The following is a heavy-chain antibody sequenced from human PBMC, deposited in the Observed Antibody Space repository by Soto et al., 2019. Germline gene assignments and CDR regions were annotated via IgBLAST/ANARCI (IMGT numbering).Heavy chain of an antibody. V-gene: IGHV4-34*01. CDR2: INHSGST. CDR3: AREFGLAAGTHFDY. CDR1: GGSFSGYY. J-gene: IGHJ4*02. D-gene: IGHD6-13*01. Sequence: PSETLSLTCAVYGGSFSGYYWSWIRQPPGKGLEWIGEINHSGSTNYNPSLKSRVTISVDKSKNQFSLKLSSVTAADTAVYYCAREFGLAAGTHFDYWGQGTLVTVSS.